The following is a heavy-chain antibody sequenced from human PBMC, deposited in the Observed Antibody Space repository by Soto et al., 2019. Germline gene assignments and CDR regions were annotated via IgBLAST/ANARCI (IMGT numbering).Heavy chain of an antibody. J-gene: IGHJ4*02. V-gene: IGHV3-66*01. CDR1: GFTVSSNY. D-gene: IGHD3-22*01. CDR2: IYSGGST. Sequence: GGSLRLSCAASGFTVSSNYMSWVRQAPGKGLEWVSVIYSGGSTYYADSVKGRFTISRDNSKNTLYLQMNSLRAEDTAVYYCAREILYDSSGYYHDYWGQGTLVTVSS. CDR3: AREILYDSSGYYHDY.